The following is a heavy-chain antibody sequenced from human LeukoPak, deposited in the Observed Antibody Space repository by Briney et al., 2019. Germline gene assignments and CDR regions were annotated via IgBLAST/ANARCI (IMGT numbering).Heavy chain of an antibody. D-gene: IGHD4-17*01. J-gene: IGHJ5*02. CDR1: GFTFSSYL. V-gene: IGHV3-74*01. Sequence: PGGSLRLSCAASGFTFSSYLMHWVRQAPGKGLVWVSRINSDGSSTSYADSVKGRITISRDNAKNTLYLQMNSLRAEDTAVYYCARGGDYGASWFDPWGQGTLVTVSS. CDR2: INSDGSST. CDR3: ARGGDYGASWFDP.